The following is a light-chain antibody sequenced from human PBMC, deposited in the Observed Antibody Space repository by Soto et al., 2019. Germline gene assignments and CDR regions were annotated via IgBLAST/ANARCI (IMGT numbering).Light chain of an antibody. J-gene: IGLJ3*02. CDR3: QACGTGGV. Sequence: QLVLTQSPSASASPGASVKLTCTLSSGNSDYAIAWHQQQPEKGPRYLMKVTSDGSHTQGDGIPDRFSGSSSGADRYLTISGLRSDDEDDYYCQACGTGGVFGGGTKLTVL. CDR2: VTSDGSH. CDR1: SGNSDYA. V-gene: IGLV4-69*01.